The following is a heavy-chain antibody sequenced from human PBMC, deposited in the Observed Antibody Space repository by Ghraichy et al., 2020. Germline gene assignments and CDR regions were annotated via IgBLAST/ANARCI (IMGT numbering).Heavy chain of an antibody. Sequence: GSLRLSCTVSGGSISSYYWSWIRQPAGKGLEWIGRIYTSGSTNYNPSLKSRVTMSVDTSKNQFSLKLSSVTAADTAVYYCARFGNYDFWSGYRYYYYYYMDVWGEGTTVTVSS. V-gene: IGHV4-4*07. CDR2: IYTSGST. D-gene: IGHD3-3*01. CDR3: ARFGNYDFWSGYRYYYYYYMDV. CDR1: GGSISSYY. J-gene: IGHJ6*03.